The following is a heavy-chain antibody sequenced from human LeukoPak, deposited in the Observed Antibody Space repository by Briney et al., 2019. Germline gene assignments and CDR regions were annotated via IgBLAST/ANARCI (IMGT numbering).Heavy chain of an antibody. CDR1: GYTFTSYG. V-gene: IGHV1-69*13. CDR2: IIPIFGTA. CDR3: ARESSYASDWFDP. J-gene: IGHJ5*02. Sequence: GASVKVSCTASGYTFTSYGIIWVRQAPGQGLEWMGGIIPIFGTANYAQKFQGRVTITADESTSTAYMELSSLRSEDTAVYYCARESSYASDWFDPWGQGTLVTASS.